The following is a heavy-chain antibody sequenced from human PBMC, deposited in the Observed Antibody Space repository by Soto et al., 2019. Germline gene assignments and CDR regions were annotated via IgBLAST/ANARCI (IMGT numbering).Heavy chain of an antibody. D-gene: IGHD3-3*01. CDR1: GFIFSNYS. J-gene: IGHJ4*02. Sequence: PGGSLRLSCAASGFIFSNYSMTWVRQAPGKGLEWVSAISGSGGSTYYADSVKGRFTISRDNSKNTLYLQMNSLRAEDTAVYYCAKTVYYDFWSGPSRFDYWGQGTLVTVSS. CDR2: ISGSGGST. V-gene: IGHV3-23*01. CDR3: AKTVYYDFWSGPSRFDY.